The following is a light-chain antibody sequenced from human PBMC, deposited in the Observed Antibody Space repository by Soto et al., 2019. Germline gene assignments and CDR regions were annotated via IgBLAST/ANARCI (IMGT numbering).Light chain of an antibody. Sequence: VLTQSPATLSLSTGGRATLSCRASHSVSSSLAWYQQKPGQAPRLLIYDASNRATGIPARFSGSGSGTDFTLTISGLQPEDFAVYYCQHRTNWPITFGQGTLLEIK. CDR2: DAS. CDR1: HSVSSS. CDR3: QHRTNWPIT. V-gene: IGKV3-11*01. J-gene: IGKJ5*01.